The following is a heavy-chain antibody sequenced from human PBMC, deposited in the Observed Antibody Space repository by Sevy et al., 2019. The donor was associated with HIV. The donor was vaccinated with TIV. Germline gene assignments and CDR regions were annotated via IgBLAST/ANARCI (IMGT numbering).Heavy chain of an antibody. D-gene: IGHD6-6*01. Sequence: GGSLRLSCAASGFTFSTYAIHWVRQAPGKGLEWVALISYDGSKIFYIDSVKGRFTVSRDNSKNTLYLQMNSLRAEDTAVYYCARESGIAARNNAFDIWGQGTMVTVSS. V-gene: IGHV3-30*14. CDR3: ARESGIAARNNAFDI. CDR1: GFTFSTYA. J-gene: IGHJ3*02. CDR2: ISYDGSKI.